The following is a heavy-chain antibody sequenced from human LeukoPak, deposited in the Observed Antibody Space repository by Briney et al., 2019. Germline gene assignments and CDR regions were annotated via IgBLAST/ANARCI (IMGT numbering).Heavy chain of an antibody. CDR3: AKDIHGDYGGLDY. V-gene: IGHV3-23*01. D-gene: IGHD4-17*01. J-gene: IGHJ4*02. CDR2: IINNGRTT. CDR1: GFTFSPYA. Sequence: GGSLRLSCAASGFTFSPYAMSWVRQAPGKGLEWVSTIINNGRTTSYADSVKGRFTISRDNSKNTVYLQMSSLTAEDTAVYYCAKDIHGDYGGLDYWGQGTLVTVSS.